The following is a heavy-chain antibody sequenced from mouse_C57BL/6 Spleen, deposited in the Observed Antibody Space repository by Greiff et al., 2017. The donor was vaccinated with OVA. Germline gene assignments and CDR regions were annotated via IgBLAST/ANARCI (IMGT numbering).Heavy chain of an antibody. CDR2: IDPSDSYT. CDR1: GYTFTSYW. CDR3: ARSLYYGNYLFAY. V-gene: IGHV1-59*01. J-gene: IGHJ3*01. Sequence: QVQLKQPGAELVRPGTSVKLSCKASGYTFTSYWMHWVKQRPGQGLEWIGVIDPSDSYTNYNQKFKGKATLTVDTSSSTAYMQLSSLTSEDSAVYYCARSLYYGNYLFAYWGQGTLVTVSA. D-gene: IGHD2-1*01.